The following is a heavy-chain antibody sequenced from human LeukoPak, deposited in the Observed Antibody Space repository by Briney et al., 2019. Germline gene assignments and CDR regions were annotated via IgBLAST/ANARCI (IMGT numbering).Heavy chain of an antibody. D-gene: IGHD4-11*01. CDR1: GFTFSSYG. CDR2: ISYDGSNK. CDR3: AKDYSNYYYYGMDV. Sequence: GRSLRLSCAASGFTFSSYGMHWVRQAPGEGLEWVAVISYDGSNKYYADSVKGRFTTSRDNSKNTLYLQMNSLRAEDTAVYYCAKDYSNYYYYGMDVWGQGTTVTVSS. V-gene: IGHV3-30*18. J-gene: IGHJ6*02.